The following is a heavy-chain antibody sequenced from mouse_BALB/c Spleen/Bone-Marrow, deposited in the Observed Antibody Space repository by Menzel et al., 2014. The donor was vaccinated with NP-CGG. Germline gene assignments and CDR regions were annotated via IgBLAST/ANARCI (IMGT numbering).Heavy chain of an antibody. CDR1: GYTFPDYT. V-gene: IGHV1-18*01. CDR3: ARGRTAY. Sequence: VQLKESGPELLKPGASVKISCKTSGYTFPDYTLHWVKQSPGKSLEWIGGVNPNIGGTNYNQKFKGKATLTLDKSSSTAYMELRSLTSEDSAVYYCARGRTAYWGQGTLVTVSA. J-gene: IGHJ3*01. CDR2: VNPNIGGT.